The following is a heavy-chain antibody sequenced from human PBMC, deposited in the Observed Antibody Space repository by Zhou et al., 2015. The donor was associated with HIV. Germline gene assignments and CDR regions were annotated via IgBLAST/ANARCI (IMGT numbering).Heavy chain of an antibody. CDR1: GFAFEHD. V-gene: IGHV3-21*01. CDR2: ISRSSTYI. D-gene: IGHD5-24*01. CDR3: ARALPDADQDGWYSDL. J-gene: IGHJ2*01. Sequence: VQLVESGGGVVQPGRSLRLSCVGSGFAFEHDMNWVRQAPGKGLEWVSLISRSSTYIHYLDSVRGRFIISRDNAKNSVALQMNSLRAEDTAVYYCARALPDADQDGWYSDLWGRGTLVHGLL.